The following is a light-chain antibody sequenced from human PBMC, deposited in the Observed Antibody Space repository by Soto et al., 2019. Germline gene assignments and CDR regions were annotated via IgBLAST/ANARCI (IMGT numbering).Light chain of an antibody. Sequence: DIVMTQSPLSLPVTPGEPASISCRSSQSLLHGTGYNYLDWYLQKPGQSPQLLIQLGSMRASGVPDRFSGSGSGTDFTLKISRVEAEDVGVYYCMPVLQTPVTFGPGTKVDI. V-gene: IGKV2-28*01. CDR1: QSLLHGTGYNY. CDR2: LGS. CDR3: MPVLQTPVT. J-gene: IGKJ3*01.